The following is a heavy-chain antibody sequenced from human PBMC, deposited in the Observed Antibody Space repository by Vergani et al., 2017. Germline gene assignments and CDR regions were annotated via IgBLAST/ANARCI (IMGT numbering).Heavy chain of an antibody. CDR1: GGSISSSSYY. D-gene: IGHD6-19*01. CDR2: IYYSGST. V-gene: IGHV4-39*07. J-gene: IGHJ5*02. Sequence: QLQLQESGPGLVKPSETLSLTCTVSGGSISSSSYYWGWIRQPPGKGLEWIGSIYYSGSTYYNPSLKSRVTISVDTSKNQFSLKLSSVTAADTAVYYCATEWAVGSSGWYGWFDPWGQGTLVTVSS. CDR3: ATEWAVGSSGWYGWFDP.